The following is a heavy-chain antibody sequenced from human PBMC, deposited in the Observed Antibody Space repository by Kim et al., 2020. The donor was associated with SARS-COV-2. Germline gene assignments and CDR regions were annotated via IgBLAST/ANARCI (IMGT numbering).Heavy chain of an antibody. V-gene: IGHV4-31*03. J-gene: IGHJ5*02. CDR3: ARGRKVITVTNFLHWFDP. CDR1: GGSISSGGYY. Sequence: SETLSLTCTVSGGSISSGGYYWSWIRQHPGKGLEWIGYIYYSGSTYYNPSLKSRVTITVDTSKNQFSLKLSSVTAADTAVYYCARGRKVITVTNFLHWFDPWGQGTLVTLSS. D-gene: IGHD1-7*01. CDR2: IYYSGST.